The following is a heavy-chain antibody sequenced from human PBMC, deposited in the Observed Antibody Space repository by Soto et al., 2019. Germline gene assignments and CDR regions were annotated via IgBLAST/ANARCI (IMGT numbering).Heavy chain of an antibody. CDR2: INPNSGGT. CDR1: GYTFTGYY. CDR3: ARGSYSSSDYYYYYYMDV. Sequence: ASVKVSCKASGYTFTGYYMHWVRQAPGQGLEWMGWINPNSGGTNYAQKFQGWVTMTRDTSISTAYMELSRLRSDDTAVYYCARGSYSSSDYYYYYYMDVWGKGTTVTVS. V-gene: IGHV1-2*04. J-gene: IGHJ6*03. D-gene: IGHD6-6*01.